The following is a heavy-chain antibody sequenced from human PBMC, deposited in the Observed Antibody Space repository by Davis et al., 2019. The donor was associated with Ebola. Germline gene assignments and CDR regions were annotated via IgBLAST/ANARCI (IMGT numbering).Heavy chain of an antibody. V-gene: IGHV4-30-4*08. J-gene: IGHJ6*03. CDR2: IYYSGST. CDR3: ARANYYGSGSVNYYMDV. CDR1: GGSISSGGYY. D-gene: IGHD3-10*01. Sequence: PSATLSLTCTVSGGSISSGGYYWSWIRQPPGKGLEWIGYIYYSGSTYYNPSLKSRVTISVDTSKNQFSLKLSSVTAADTAVYYCARANYYGSGSVNYYMDVWGKGTTVTVSS.